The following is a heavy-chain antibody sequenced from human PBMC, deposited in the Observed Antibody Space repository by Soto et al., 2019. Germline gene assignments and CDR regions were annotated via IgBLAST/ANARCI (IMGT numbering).Heavy chain of an antibody. CDR1: GDSITSVDFY. Sequence: QLHLQESGPGLVKPSGTLSLTCTVSGDSITSVDFYWGWIRRPPGQGREWIGTISHSGDTFYNPPLKSRLTISQEASKNQCSLTLASVTAADAAVYFCERQMRGPIPPFGWLSNVASWGQGTLGTVS. CDR3: ERQMRGPIPPFGWLSNVAS. CDR2: ISHSGDT. J-gene: IGHJ5*02. V-gene: IGHV4-39*01. D-gene: IGHD3-9*01.